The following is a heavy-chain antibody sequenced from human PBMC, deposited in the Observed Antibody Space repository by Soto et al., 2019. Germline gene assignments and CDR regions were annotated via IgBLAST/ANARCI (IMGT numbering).Heavy chain of an antibody. Sequence: SQTLSLTCAISGDSVSSNSAAWNWIRQSPSRGLEWLGRTYYRSKWYNDYAVSVKSRITINPDTSKNQFSLQLNSVTPEDTAVYYCARARHKAPAGSTELPDNCFDSWGQGTLVTVSS. CDR1: GDSVSSNSAA. CDR3: ARARHKAPAGSTELPDNCFDS. D-gene: IGHD6-13*01. V-gene: IGHV6-1*01. CDR2: TYYRSKWYN. J-gene: IGHJ5*01.